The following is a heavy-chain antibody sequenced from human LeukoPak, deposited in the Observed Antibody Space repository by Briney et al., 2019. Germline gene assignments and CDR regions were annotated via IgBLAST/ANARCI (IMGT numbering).Heavy chain of an antibody. D-gene: IGHD3-3*01. J-gene: IGHJ4*02. Sequence: PGGSLRLSCAASGFTFSSYSMNWVRQAPGKGLEWVSSISSSSSYIYYADSVKGRFTISRDNAKNSLYLQMNSLRAEDTAVYYCARVKQLATYYDFWSGYSGYYFDYWGQGTLVTVSS. CDR1: GFTFSSYS. CDR3: ARVKQLATYYDFWSGYSGYYFDY. CDR2: ISSSSSYI. V-gene: IGHV3-21*04.